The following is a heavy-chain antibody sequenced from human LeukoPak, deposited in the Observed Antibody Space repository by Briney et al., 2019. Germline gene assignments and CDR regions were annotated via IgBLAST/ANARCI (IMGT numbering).Heavy chain of an antibody. Sequence: GGSLRLSCAASGFTFSSYDMHWVRQAPGKGLEWVAVISYDGSNKYYADSVKGRFTISRDNSKNTLYLQMNSLRAEDTAVYYCARDRGSGTYYFDYWGQGTLVTVSS. V-gene: IGHV3-30-3*01. D-gene: IGHD1-26*01. CDR1: GFTFSSYD. CDR2: ISYDGSNK. CDR3: ARDRGSGTYYFDY. J-gene: IGHJ4*02.